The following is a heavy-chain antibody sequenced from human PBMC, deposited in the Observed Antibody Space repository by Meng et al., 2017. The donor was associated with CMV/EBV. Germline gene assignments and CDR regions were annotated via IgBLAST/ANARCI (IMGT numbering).Heavy chain of an antibody. CDR2: IYPGDSDT. J-gene: IGHJ4*02. D-gene: IGHD3-9*01. Sequence: GESLKISCKGSGYSFTSYWIGWVRQMPGKGLEWMGIIYPGDSDTSYSPSFQGQVTISADKSISTAYLQWSSLKASDTAMYYCARTAGPWDSLTGYYDYWGQGTLVTVSS. CDR1: GYSFTSYW. CDR3: ARTAGPWDSLTGYYDY. V-gene: IGHV5-51*01.